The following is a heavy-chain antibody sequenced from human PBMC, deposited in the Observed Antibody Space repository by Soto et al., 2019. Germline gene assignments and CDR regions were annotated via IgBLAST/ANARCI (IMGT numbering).Heavy chain of an antibody. D-gene: IGHD5-18*01. CDR3: ERRRGHSYGKLNYYYGMDV. CDR2: IDPSDSYT. Sequence: PGESLKISCKGSGYSFTSYWISWVRQMPGKGLEWMGRIDPSDSYTNYSPSFQGHVTISADKSISTAYLQWSSLKASDTAMYYCERRRGHSYGKLNYYYGMDVWGQGTTATVSS. V-gene: IGHV5-10-1*01. J-gene: IGHJ6*02. CDR1: GYSFTSYW.